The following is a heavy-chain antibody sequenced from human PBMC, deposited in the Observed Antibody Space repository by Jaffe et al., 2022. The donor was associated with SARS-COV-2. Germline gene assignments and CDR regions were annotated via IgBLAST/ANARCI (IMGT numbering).Heavy chain of an antibody. D-gene: IGHD6-19*01. CDR3: ARDGQSYGWYFERGDYYGMDV. CDR2: INAGNGNT. CDR1: GYTFTSYA. V-gene: IGHV1-3*01. J-gene: IGHJ6*02. Sequence: QVQLVQSGAEVKKPGASVKVSCKASGYTFTSYAMHWVRQAPGQRLEWMGWINAGNGNTKYSQKFQGRVTITRDTSASTAYMELSSLRSEDTAVYYCARDGQSYGWYFERGDYYGMDVWGQGTTVTVSS.